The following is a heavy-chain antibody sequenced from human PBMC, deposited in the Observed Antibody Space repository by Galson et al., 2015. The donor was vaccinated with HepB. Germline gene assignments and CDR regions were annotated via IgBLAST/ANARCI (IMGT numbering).Heavy chain of an antibody. CDR3: ARVKDTAMVFFDY. CDR1: GFTFSSYA. J-gene: IGHJ4*02. Sequence: SLRLSCAASGFTFSSYAMHGARQAPGKGLEGVAGISYDGSNKYYADSVKGRFTISRDNSKNTLYLQMNGLRAEDTAVYYCARVKDTAMVFFDYWGQGTLVTVSS. CDR2: ISYDGSNK. D-gene: IGHD5-18*01. V-gene: IGHV3-30*04.